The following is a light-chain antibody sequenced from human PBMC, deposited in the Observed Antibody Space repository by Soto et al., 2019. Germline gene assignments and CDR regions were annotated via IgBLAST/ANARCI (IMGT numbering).Light chain of an antibody. CDR3: TSYTPTPASG. V-gene: IGLV2-14*03. CDR1: SSDVGGYNY. J-gene: IGLJ1*01. Sequence: QSALPQPASVSGSPGQSITISCTGTSSDVGGYNYVSWYHQHQVKGPKLMIYEVSNRPSGVSNRFSGSKSGNTATLTISGLQAEDEADYYRTSYTPTPASGFRTGTKGTV. CDR2: EVS.